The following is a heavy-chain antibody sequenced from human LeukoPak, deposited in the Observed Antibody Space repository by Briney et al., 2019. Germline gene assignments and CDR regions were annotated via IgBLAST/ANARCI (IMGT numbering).Heavy chain of an antibody. D-gene: IGHD3-9*01. V-gene: IGHV4-34*01. CDR3: ATHGRYPRDY. CDR2: INHSGST. CDR1: GGSITNYW. J-gene: IGHJ4*02. Sequence: ASETLSLTCTVSGGSITNYWWSWIRQPPGKGLEWIGEINHSGSTNYNPSLKSRVTISVDTSKNQFSLKLSSVTAADTAVYYCATHGRYPRDYWGQGTLVTVSS.